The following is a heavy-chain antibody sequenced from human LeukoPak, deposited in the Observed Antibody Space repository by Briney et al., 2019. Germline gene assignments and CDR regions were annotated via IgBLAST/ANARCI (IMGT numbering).Heavy chain of an antibody. CDR2: VYYSGST. CDR3: AKHLSNTFYDRIWFDP. Sequence: SETLSLTCSVSGGSINNYYWSWIRQPPGQGLEWIGSVYYSGSTNYNPSLKSRATISVDTSTNQFSLKLKSATAADTAVYYCAKHLSNTFYDRIWFDPWGQGTLVTVSS. J-gene: IGHJ5*02. V-gene: IGHV4-59*01. CDR1: GGSINNYY. D-gene: IGHD3-22*01.